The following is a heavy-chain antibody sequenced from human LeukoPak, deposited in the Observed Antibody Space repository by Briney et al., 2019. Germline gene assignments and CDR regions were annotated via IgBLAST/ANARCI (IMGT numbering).Heavy chain of an antibody. V-gene: IGHV4-59*01. D-gene: IGHD2-2*01. Sequence: SETLSLTCTVSGGSISSYYWSWIRQPPGKGLEGIGYIYYSGSTNYNPSLTSRVTISVDTSKNQFSLKLSSVTAADTAVYYCAGTIYYYYGMDVWGQGTTVTVSS. CDR1: GGSISSYY. J-gene: IGHJ6*02. CDR2: IYYSGST. CDR3: AGTIYYYYGMDV.